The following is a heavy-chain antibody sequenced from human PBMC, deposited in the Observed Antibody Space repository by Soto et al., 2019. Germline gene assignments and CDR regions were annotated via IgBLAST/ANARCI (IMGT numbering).Heavy chain of an antibody. Sequence: GGSLRLSCAASGFTFSSYSMNWVRQAPGKGLEWVSSISSSSSYIYYADSVKGRFTISRDNAKNSLYLQMNSLRAEDTAVYYCARDPKYCSGGSCYGDYWGQGTLVTVSS. V-gene: IGHV3-21*01. D-gene: IGHD2-15*01. CDR3: ARDPKYCSGGSCYGDY. J-gene: IGHJ4*02. CDR1: GFTFSSYS. CDR2: ISSSSSYI.